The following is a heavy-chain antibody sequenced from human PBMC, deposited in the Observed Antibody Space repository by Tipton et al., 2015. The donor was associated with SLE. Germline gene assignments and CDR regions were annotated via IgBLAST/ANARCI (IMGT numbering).Heavy chain of an antibody. Sequence: LRLSCTVSGGSVGNYYWNWIRQSPGKGLEWIGYIHYTGDINYNPSLKSRVTISVDTSKNQSTLRLSSVTVVDTAVYYCAREHISSLRDAFEIWGQGTMVTVS. CDR3: AREHISSLRDAFEI. J-gene: IGHJ3*02. D-gene: IGHD2-15*01. V-gene: IGHV4-59*02. CDR2: IHYTGDI. CDR1: GGSVGNYY.